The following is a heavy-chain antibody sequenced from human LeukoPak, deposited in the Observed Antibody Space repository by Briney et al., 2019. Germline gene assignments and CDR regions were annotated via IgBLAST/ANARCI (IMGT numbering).Heavy chain of an antibody. J-gene: IGHJ4*02. D-gene: IGHD4-23*01. CDR2: ISRSGS. CDR1: GFILSNYE. V-gene: IGHV3-48*03. Sequence: PGGSLRLSCAASGFILSNYEMKWARQAPGGGLEWVSHISRSGSYYADSVKGRFTISRDNAKNTLYLHMSSLRAEDTAVYYCARDVNGGNSGIYDYWGQGTLVTVSS. CDR3: ARDVNGGNSGIYDY.